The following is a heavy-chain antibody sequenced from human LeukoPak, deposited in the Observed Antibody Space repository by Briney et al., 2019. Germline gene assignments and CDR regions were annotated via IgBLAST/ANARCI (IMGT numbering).Heavy chain of an antibody. CDR1: GGSISSYY. CDR2: IYYSGST. Sequence: SETLSLTCTVSGGSISSYYWTWIRQPPGKGLESIGYIYYSGSTNYNPSLKSRVTISVDTSKNQFSLELYSVTAADTAVYFCARAYYYDSSGYDDAFDIWGQGTMVTVSS. V-gene: IGHV4-59*01. D-gene: IGHD3-22*01. J-gene: IGHJ3*02. CDR3: ARAYYYDSSGYDDAFDI.